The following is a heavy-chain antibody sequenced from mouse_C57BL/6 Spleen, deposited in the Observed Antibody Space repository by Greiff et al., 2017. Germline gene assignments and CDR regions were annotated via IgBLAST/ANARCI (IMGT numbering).Heavy chain of an antibody. J-gene: IGHJ4*01. CDR1: GYAFRSYW. CDR3: ARKAKTYAMDH. CDR2: IYPGDGDT. Sequence: QVQLQQSGAALVKPGASVKISCKASGYAFRSYWLNWVKQRPGKGLEWIGQIYPGDGDTNYNGKFKGKATLTADKSSSTAYMQLSSLTSEDSAVYFCARKAKTYAMDHRGQRTSVSV. V-gene: IGHV1-80*01.